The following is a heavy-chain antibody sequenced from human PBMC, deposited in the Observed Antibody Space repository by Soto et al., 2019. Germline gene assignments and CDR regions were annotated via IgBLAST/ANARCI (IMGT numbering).Heavy chain of an antibody. CDR1: GSSVSNDNW. CDR3: ATKDNGKYFFDS. V-gene: IGHV4-28*01. D-gene: IGHD1-26*01. Sequence: SETLSLTCGVSGSSVSNDNWWVWIRQPPGKGLEWIGYIHHTGYTYSNPALKSRLTMSVDTSKNQFSLRLSSVTAVDTAVYYCATKDNGKYFFDSWCQGALVTVSS. CDR2: IHHTGYT. J-gene: IGHJ4*02.